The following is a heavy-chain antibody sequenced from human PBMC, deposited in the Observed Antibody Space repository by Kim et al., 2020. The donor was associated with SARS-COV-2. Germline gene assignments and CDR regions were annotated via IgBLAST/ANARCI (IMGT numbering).Heavy chain of an antibody. J-gene: IGHJ4*02. D-gene: IGHD4-17*01. V-gene: IGHV1-2*02. CDR3: ARWVYGDYFDY. CDR2: T. Sequence: TNYAQKFQGRVTMTRDTSISTAYMELSRLRSDDTAVYYCARWVYGDYFDYWGQGTLVTVSS.